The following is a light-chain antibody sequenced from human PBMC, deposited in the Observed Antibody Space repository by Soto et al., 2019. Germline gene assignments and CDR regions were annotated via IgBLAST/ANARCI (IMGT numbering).Light chain of an antibody. V-gene: IGKV3-20*01. CDR1: QSVSSSY. J-gene: IGKJ3*01. Sequence: EIVLTQSPVTLSLSPGERPTLSCRASQSVSSSYLAWYQQKPGQAPRLLIYGASSRATGIPDRFSGSGSGTDFTLTISRLEPEDFAVYYCQQYGSSPLFTFGPGTKVDIK. CDR3: QQYGSSPLFT. CDR2: GAS.